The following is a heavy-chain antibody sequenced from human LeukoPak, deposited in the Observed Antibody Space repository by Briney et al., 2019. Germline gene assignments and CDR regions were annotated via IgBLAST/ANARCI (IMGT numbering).Heavy chain of an antibody. J-gene: IGHJ4*02. V-gene: IGHV4-38-2*01. CDR2: IYHSGST. Sequence: SETLSLTCAVSGYSISSGYYWGWIRQPPGKGLEWIGSIYHSGSTYYNPSLKSRVTISVDTSKNQFSLKLSSVTAADTAVYYCARLTRGMIVVVMIGIDYWGQETLVTVSS. D-gene: IGHD3-22*01. CDR3: ARLTRGMIVVVMIGIDY. CDR1: GYSISSGYY.